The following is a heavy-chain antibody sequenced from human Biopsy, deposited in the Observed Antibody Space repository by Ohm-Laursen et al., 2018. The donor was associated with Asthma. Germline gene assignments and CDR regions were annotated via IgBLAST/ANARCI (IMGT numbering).Heavy chain of an antibody. CDR3: ASQSSGPDFWSGYYYFDY. Sequence: RSLRLSCAASGFTFSSYDMHWVRQAPGKGLEWVAVISYDGSNKYYADSVKGRFTISRDNSKNTLYLQMNSLRAEDTAVYYCASQSSGPDFWSGYYYFDYWGQGTLVTVSS. CDR1: GFTFSSYD. J-gene: IGHJ4*02. CDR2: ISYDGSNK. D-gene: IGHD3-3*01. V-gene: IGHV3-30*03.